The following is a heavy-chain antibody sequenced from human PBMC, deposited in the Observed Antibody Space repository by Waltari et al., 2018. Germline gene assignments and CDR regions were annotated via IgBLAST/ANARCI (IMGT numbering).Heavy chain of an antibody. CDR1: GSSFAGYY. CDR2: INPDGDTT. Sequence: QVQLVQSGAEVMKPGATVTVSCKASGSSFAGYYMHWVRQAPGQGLEWMASINPDGDTTSYAQRLKGRITMTRDTSTSTVYMELRSLRSEDTAVYYCARGHIGRRHDSFNMWGQGTMVTVSS. V-gene: IGHV1-46*04. CDR3: ARGHIGRRHDSFNM. D-gene: IGHD3-3*01. J-gene: IGHJ3*02.